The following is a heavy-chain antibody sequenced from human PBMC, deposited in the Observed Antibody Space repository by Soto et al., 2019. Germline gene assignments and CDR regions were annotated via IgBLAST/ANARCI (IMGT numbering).Heavy chain of an antibody. D-gene: IGHD1-26*01. CDR1: GFTFSSHG. Sequence: GGSLRLSCAASGFTFSSHGMHWVRQAPGKGLEWVAVISFDAINKYYADSVKGRFTISRDNSKNTLYLQMDSLRVEDTAVYYCASRVPHGTYGAPYFQHWGLGTLVTVPQ. J-gene: IGHJ1*01. CDR3: ASRVPHGTYGAPYFQH. V-gene: IGHV3-30*03. CDR2: ISFDAINK.